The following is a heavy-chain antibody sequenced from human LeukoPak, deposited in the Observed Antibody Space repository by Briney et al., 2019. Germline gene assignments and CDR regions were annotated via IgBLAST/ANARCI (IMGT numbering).Heavy chain of an antibody. V-gene: IGHV3-23*01. J-gene: IGHJ4*02. CDR1: GFTFSSYA. Sequence: GGSLRLSCAASGFTFSSYAMSWVRQAPGKGLEWVSAISGSGGSTYYADSVKGRFTISRDNAKNSLYLQMNSLRAEDTAVYYCARLGVTRSDFDYWGQGTLVTVSS. D-gene: IGHD3-10*01. CDR3: ARLGVTRSDFDY. CDR2: ISGSGGST.